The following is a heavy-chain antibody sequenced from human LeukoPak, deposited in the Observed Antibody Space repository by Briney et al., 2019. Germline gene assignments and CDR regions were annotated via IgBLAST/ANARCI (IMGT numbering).Heavy chain of an antibody. CDR1: GESFRGYY. Sequence: PSETLSLTCAVYGESFRGYYGSWIRQPPGKGLEWIGEINQSGSTNYNPSLKSRVTISVDTSKNQFSLKLSSVTAADTAVYYCARGLYDFWSGYNLNWFDPWGQGTLVTVSS. CDR2: INQSGST. V-gene: IGHV4-34*01. D-gene: IGHD3-3*01. CDR3: ARGLYDFWSGYNLNWFDP. J-gene: IGHJ5*02.